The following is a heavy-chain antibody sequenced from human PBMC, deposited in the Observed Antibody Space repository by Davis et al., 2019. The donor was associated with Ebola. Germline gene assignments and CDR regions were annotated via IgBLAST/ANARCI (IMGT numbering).Heavy chain of an antibody. CDR3: ARESNRKVTSERGLTY. CDR2: ISSSGSTI. V-gene: IGHV3-11*01. CDR1: GFTFSDYY. D-gene: IGHD3-16*02. Sequence: GESLKISCAASGFTFSDYYMSWIRQAPGKGLEWVSYISSSGSTIYYADSVKGRFTISRDNAKNSVYLQMNSLRAEDTAVYYCARESNRKVTSERGLTYWGQGTLVTVSS. J-gene: IGHJ4*02.